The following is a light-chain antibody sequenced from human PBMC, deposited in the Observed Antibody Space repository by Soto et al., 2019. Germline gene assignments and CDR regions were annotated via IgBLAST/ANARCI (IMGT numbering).Light chain of an antibody. CDR1: SSNIGAGYD. Sequence: QSVLTQPPSVSGAPGQRVTISCTGSSSNIGAGYDVHWYQQLPGTAPKLLIYGNSNRPSGVPDRFSGSKSGTSASLASTGLQAEDEADYYCQSYDSSLSGGVVFGGGTKVTVL. J-gene: IGLJ2*01. V-gene: IGLV1-40*01. CDR2: GNS. CDR3: QSYDSSLSGGVV.